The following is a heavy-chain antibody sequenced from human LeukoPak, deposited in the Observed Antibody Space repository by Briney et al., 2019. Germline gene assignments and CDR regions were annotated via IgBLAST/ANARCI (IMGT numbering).Heavy chain of an antibody. J-gene: IGHJ4*02. V-gene: IGHV3-23*01. D-gene: IGHD3-9*01. CDR1: GFTFNSYA. CDR2: ISGSGGDT. CDR3: AKFYDILTGYIDY. Sequence: GGSLRLSCAASGFTFNSYALNWVRQAPGKGLEWVSAISGSGGDTYYADSVKGRFTISRGNSKNTLYLLMNSLRAEDTAVYYCAKFYDILTGYIDYWGQGTLVTVSS.